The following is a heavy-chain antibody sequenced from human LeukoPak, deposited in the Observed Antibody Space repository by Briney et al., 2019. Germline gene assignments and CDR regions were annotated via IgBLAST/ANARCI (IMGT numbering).Heavy chain of an antibody. CDR2: INPNSGNT. V-gene: IGHV1-2*02. CDR3: AQYVTVTGFAY. D-gene: IGHD2-21*02. J-gene: IGHJ4*02. CDR1: GYTFTDYY. Sequence: ASVKVSCKASGYTFTDYYMHWVRQAPGQGLEWMGWINPNSGNTNSAQKFQGRVTMTGDTSISTAYMDLSRLRSDDTAVYYCAQYVTVTGFAYKAQGSLVTVSS.